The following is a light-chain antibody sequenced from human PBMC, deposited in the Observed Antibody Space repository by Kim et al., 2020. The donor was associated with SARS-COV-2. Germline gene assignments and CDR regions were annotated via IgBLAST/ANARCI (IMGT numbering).Light chain of an antibody. J-gene: IGLJ2*01. CDR3: AAWDDSLSSVV. CDR1: SSNIGSNY. Sequence: ELTQPPSASGTPGQRVTISCSGSSSNIGSNYVYWYQQLPGTAPKLLLYRNNQRPSGVPDRFSGSKSGTSASLAISGPRSEDEADYYSAAWDDSLSSVV. CDR2: RNN. V-gene: IGLV1-47*01.